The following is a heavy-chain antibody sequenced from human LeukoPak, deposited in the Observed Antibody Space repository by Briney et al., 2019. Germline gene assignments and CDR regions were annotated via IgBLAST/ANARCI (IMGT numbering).Heavy chain of an antibody. J-gene: IGHJ4*02. Sequence: GGSLRLSCAASGFTFSSYGMHWVRQAPGKGLEWVAVIWYDGSNKYYADSVKGRFTISRDNSKNTLYLQMNSLRAEDTAVYYCARDLPDSSGYYYDYWGQGTLVTVSS. D-gene: IGHD3-22*01. CDR1: GFTFSSYG. CDR2: IWYDGSNK. V-gene: IGHV3-33*01. CDR3: ARDLPDSSGYYYDY.